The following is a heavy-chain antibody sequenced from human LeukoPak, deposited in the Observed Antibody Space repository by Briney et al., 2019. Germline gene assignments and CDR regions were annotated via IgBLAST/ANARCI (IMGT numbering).Heavy chain of an antibody. V-gene: IGHV1-2*02. CDR2: INPNSGGT. CDR1: GYTFTGYY. D-gene: IGHD6-19*01. J-gene: IGHJ4*02. CDR3: ARVSKQWLVYFDY. Sequence: ASVKVSCKASGYTFTGYYMHWVRQAPGQGPEWMGWINPNSGGTNYAQKFQGRVTMTRDTSISTAYMELSRLRSDDTAVYYCARVSKQWLVYFDYWGQGTLVTVSS.